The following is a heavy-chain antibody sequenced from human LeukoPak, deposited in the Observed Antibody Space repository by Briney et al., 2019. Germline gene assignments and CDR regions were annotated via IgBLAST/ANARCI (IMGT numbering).Heavy chain of an antibody. CDR1: GFTFDGYA. D-gene: IGHD3-3*01. CDR2: ISWNSGSI. V-gene: IGHV3-9*01. Sequence: GGSLRLSCAASGFTFDGYAMHWVRQAPGKGLEWVSGISWNSGSIGYADSVKGRFTISRDNAKNSLYLQMNSLRAEDTALYYCAKWGDYDFPTNQGFDYWGQGTLVTVSS. CDR3: AKWGDYDFPTNQGFDY. J-gene: IGHJ4*02.